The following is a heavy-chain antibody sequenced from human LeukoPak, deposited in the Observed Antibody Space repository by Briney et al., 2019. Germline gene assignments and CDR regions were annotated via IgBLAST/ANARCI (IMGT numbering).Heavy chain of an antibody. Sequence: SETLSLTCTVSGYSISSGYYWSWIRQPPGKGLEWIGEINHSGSTNYNPSLKSRVTISVDTSKNQFSLKLSSVTAADTAVYYCARDPSGSFFNWFDPWGQGTLVTVSS. V-gene: IGHV4-38-2*02. CDR3: ARDPSGSFFNWFDP. J-gene: IGHJ5*02. CDR1: GYSISSGYY. D-gene: IGHD1-26*01. CDR2: INHSGST.